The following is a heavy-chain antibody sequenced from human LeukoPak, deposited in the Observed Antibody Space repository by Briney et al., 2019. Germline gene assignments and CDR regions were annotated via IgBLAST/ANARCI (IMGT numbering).Heavy chain of an antibody. CDR2: IYYSGST. Sequence: SETLSLTCTVSGGSISSCYWSWIRQPPGKGLEWIGYIYYSGSTNYNPSLKSRVTISVDTSKNQFSLKLSSVTAADTAVYYCASSGDSSGDYFDYWGQGTLVTVSS. CDR1: GGSISSCY. CDR3: ASSGDSSGDYFDY. V-gene: IGHV4-59*01. D-gene: IGHD1-26*01. J-gene: IGHJ4*02.